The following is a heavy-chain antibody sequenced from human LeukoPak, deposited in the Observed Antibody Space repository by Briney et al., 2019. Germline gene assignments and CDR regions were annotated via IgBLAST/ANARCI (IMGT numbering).Heavy chain of an antibody. D-gene: IGHD6-13*01. Sequence: ASVKVSCKASGYTFTNYGINWVRQAPGQGLEWMGWISVYNGNTNDAQNLQGRVTMTTDTSTSTAYMELRSLRSDDTAVYYCARGLNQQLVDFDYWGQGTLVTVSS. CDR1: GYTFTNYG. CDR2: ISVYNGNT. CDR3: ARGLNQQLVDFDY. V-gene: IGHV1-18*01. J-gene: IGHJ4*02.